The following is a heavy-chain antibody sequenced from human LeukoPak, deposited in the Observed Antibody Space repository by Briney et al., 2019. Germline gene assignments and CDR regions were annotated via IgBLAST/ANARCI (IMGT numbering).Heavy chain of an antibody. Sequence: ASVKVSCKASGYTFTSYGISWVRQAPGQGLEWMGWISAYNGNTNYAQKLQGRVTMTTDTSTSTAYMELRSLRSDDTAVYYCARDLGNPRVWYYYYGMDVWGQGTTVTVSS. CDR1: GYTFTSYG. CDR3: ARDLGNPRVWYYYYGMDV. D-gene: IGHD6-13*01. J-gene: IGHJ6*02. CDR2: ISAYNGNT. V-gene: IGHV1-18*01.